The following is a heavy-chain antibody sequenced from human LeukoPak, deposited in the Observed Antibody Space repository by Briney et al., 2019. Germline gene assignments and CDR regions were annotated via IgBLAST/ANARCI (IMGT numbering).Heavy chain of an antibody. V-gene: IGHV3-9*03. CDR2: ISWNSGSI. CDR3: AKGYSYGISYYFDY. D-gene: IGHD5-18*01. J-gene: IGHJ4*02. CDR1: GFTFDDYA. Sequence: PVRSLRLSCAASGFTFDDYAMHWVRQAPGKGLEWVSGISWNSGSIGYADSVKGRFTISRDSAKNSLYLQMNSLRAEDMALYYCAKGYSYGISYYFDYWGQGTLVTVSS.